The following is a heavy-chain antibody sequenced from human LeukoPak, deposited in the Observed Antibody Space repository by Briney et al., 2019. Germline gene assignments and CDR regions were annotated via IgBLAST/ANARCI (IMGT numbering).Heavy chain of an antibody. J-gene: IGHJ5*02. CDR2: ISSSGSTI. V-gene: IGHV3-11*04. CDR3: ARDSQDHWVTTGGVEFDP. D-gene: IGHD4-17*01. Sequence: PGGSLRLSCAASGFTFSDYYMSWIRQAPGKGLEWVSYISSSGSTIYYADSVKGRFTISRDNAKNSLYLQMNSLRAEDTAVYYCARDSQDHWVTTGGVEFDPWGQGTLVTVSS. CDR1: GFTFSDYY.